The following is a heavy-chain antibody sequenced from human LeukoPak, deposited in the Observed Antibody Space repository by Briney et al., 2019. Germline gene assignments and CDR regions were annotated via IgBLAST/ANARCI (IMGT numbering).Heavy chain of an antibody. D-gene: IGHD6-13*01. CDR2: IYYSGST. Sequence: SETLSLTCAVYGGSFSGYYWGWIRQPPGKGLKWIGSIYYSGSTYYNPSLKSRVTISVDTSKNQFSLKLSSVTAADTAVYYCARDLYSSRTNDAFVIWGQGTMVTVSS. V-gene: IGHV4-34*01. J-gene: IGHJ3*02. CDR1: GGSFSGYY. CDR3: ARDLYSSRTNDAFVI.